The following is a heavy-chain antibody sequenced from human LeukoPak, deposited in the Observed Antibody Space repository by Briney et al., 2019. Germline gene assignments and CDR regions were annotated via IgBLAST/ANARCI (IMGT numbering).Heavy chain of an antibody. CDR2: ISGRGGST. CDR3: AKALRYFDWLLYDAFDI. Sequence: PGGSLRLSCAASGFTFSSYAMSWVRQAPGKGLEWVSAISGRGGSTYYADSVKGRFTISRDNSKNTLYLQMNSLRAEDTAVYYCAKALRYFDWLLYDAFDIWGQGTMVTVSS. CDR1: GFTFSSYA. D-gene: IGHD3-9*01. V-gene: IGHV3-23*01. J-gene: IGHJ3*02.